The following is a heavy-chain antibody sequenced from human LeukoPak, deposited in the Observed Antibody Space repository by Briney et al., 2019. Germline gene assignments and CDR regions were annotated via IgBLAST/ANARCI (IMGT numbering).Heavy chain of an antibody. Sequence: GGSLRLSCAASGFTFSSYWMSWVRQAPGKGLEWVANIKQDGSEKYYVDSVKGRFTISRDNAKNSLYLQMNSLRAEDTAVYYCAREPPIVCGGDCYSWADDAFDIWGQGTMVTVSS. D-gene: IGHD2-21*02. V-gene: IGHV3-7*01. J-gene: IGHJ3*02. CDR3: AREPPIVCGGDCYSWADDAFDI. CDR2: IKQDGSEK. CDR1: GFTFSSYW.